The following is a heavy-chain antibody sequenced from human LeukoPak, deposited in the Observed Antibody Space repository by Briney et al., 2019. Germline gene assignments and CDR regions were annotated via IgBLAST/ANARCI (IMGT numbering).Heavy chain of an antibody. J-gene: IGHJ3*02. V-gene: IGHV4-39*07. D-gene: IGHD2-2*01. Sequence: PSETLSLTCTVSGGSISSGDYYWGWIRQPPGKGLEWIGSIYHSGSTYYNPSLKSRVTISVDTSKNQFSLKLSSVTAADTAVYYCARYVGHCSSTSCYCAFDIWGQGTMVTVSS. CDR2: IYHSGST. CDR1: GGSISSGDYY. CDR3: ARYVGHCSSTSCYCAFDI.